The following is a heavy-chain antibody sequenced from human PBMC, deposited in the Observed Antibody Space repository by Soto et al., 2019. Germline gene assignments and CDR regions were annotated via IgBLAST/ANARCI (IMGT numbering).Heavy chain of an antibody. J-gene: IGHJ4*02. V-gene: IGHV1-18*01. CDR1: GYTFTSYG. D-gene: IGHD6-13*01. Sequence: ASVKVSCKASGYTFTSYGISWVRQAPGQGLEWMGWISAYNGNTNYAQKFQGRVTITRDTSASTAYMELSSLRSEDTAVYYCARGGGMIAAADPQSFVYWSQGTLVTVSS. CDR3: ARGGGMIAAADPQSFVY. CDR2: ISAYNGNT.